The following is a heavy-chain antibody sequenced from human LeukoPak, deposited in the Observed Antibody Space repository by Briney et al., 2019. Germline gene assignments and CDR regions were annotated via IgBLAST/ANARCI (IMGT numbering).Heavy chain of an antibody. J-gene: IGHJ4*02. Sequence: PSETLSLTCTVSGGSISSSSYYWGWIRQSPGEGLEWIGSIYCSGNTYYNPSLKSRVTISVDTSKNQFSLKLNSVTAADTAVYYCARTPRDGYNSPYFDYWGQGTLVTVSS. CDR2: IYCSGNT. D-gene: IGHD5-24*01. CDR3: ARTPRDGYNSPYFDY. V-gene: IGHV4-39*01. CDR1: GGSISSSSYY.